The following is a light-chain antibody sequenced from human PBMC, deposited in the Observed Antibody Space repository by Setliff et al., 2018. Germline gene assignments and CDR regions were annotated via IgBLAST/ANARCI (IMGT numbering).Light chain of an antibody. V-gene: IGLV2-14*02. CDR2: EVT. CDR1: YSDVGKYNL. Sequence: QSALAQPASVSGSPGQSITISCTGTYSDVGKYNLVSWYQQHPGKAPKLMIYEVTKRPSGVPDRFSGSKSGNTASLTVSGLQGEDEADYYCSSYASSINPYVFGTGTKVTVL. CDR3: SSYASSINPYV. J-gene: IGLJ1*01.